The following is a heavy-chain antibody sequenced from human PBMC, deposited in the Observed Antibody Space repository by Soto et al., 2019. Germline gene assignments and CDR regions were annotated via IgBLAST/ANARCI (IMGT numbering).Heavy chain of an antibody. V-gene: IGHV3-23*01. J-gene: IGHJ4*02. D-gene: IGHD3-16*02. CDR3: AKVDDYVWGSYRTHGY. CDR2: ISGSGGST. Sequence: PGGSLRLSCAASGFTFSSYAMSWVRQAPGKGLEWVSAISGSGGSTYYADSVKGRFTISRDNSKNTLYLQMNSLRAEDTAVYYCAKVDDYVWGSYRTHGYWGQGTLVTVSS. CDR1: GFTFSSYA.